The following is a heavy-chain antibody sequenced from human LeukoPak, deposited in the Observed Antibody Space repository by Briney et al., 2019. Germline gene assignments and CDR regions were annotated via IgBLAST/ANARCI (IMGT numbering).Heavy chain of an antibody. Sequence: GGSLRLSCAASGFTFSSYAMSWVRQAPGKGLEWVSAISGSGGSTYYADSVKGRFTISRDNSKNTLYLQMNSLRAEDTAVYYCAILGGDIVVVPAARIDHVDDYWGQGTLVTVSS. CDR2: ISGSGGST. CDR3: AILGGDIVVVPAARIDHVDDY. V-gene: IGHV3-23*01. J-gene: IGHJ4*02. CDR1: GFTFSSYA. D-gene: IGHD2-2*01.